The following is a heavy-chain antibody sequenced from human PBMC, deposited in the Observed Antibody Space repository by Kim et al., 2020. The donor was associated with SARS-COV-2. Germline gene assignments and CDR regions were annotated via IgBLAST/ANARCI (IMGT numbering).Heavy chain of an antibody. CDR1: GGTFSSYA. Sequence: SVKVSCKASGGTFSSYAISWVRQAPGQGLEWMGRIIPILGIANYAQKFQGRVTITADKSTSTAYMELSSLRSEDTAVYYCARGPVPTPTNYYGMDVWGQGTTVTVSS. CDR3: ARGPVPTPTNYYGMDV. CDR2: IIPILGIA. V-gene: IGHV1-69*04. J-gene: IGHJ6*02. D-gene: IGHD2-2*01.